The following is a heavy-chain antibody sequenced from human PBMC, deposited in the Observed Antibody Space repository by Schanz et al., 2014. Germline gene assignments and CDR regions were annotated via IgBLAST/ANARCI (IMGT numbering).Heavy chain of an antibody. Sequence: EVQLVESGGGLVQPGGSLRLSCTASGFTFSSYSMNWVRQAPGKGLEWVSSISSGGGSTYYADSVKGRFTISRDNSKNTLYLQMKSLRAEDTAVYYCARKVVATIGGYYDNWGQGTLVIVSS. CDR3: ARKVVATIGGYYDN. J-gene: IGHJ4*02. CDR1: GFTFSSYS. D-gene: IGHD5-12*01. CDR2: ISSGGGST. V-gene: IGHV3-23*04.